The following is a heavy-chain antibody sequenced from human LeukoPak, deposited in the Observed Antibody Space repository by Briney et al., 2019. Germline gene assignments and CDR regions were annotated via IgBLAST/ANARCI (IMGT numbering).Heavy chain of an antibody. J-gene: IGHJ1*01. D-gene: IGHD3-22*01. V-gene: IGHV4-4*07. CDR1: GGSISSYY. CDR3: AIYDSSGAYFQH. CDR2: IYTSGST. Sequence: SETLSLTCTVSGGSISSYYWTWIRQPAGKGLGWIGRIYTSGSTDFNPSLKSRVTMSVDTSKNQFSLKLTSVTAADTAVYFCAIYDSSGAYFQHWGQGTLVTVSS.